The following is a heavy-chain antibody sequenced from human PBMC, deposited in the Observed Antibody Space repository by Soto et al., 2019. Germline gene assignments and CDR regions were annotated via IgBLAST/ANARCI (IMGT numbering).Heavy chain of an antibody. V-gene: IGHV3-7*03. CDR2: IKQDGSHK. CDR3: ARVLLYSASGRGWFDP. CDR1: GFTFSKFR. J-gene: IGHJ5*01. Sequence: GGSLRLSCAASGFTFSKFRMSWVRQAPGKGLEWVANIKQDGSHKYYVDSVKGRFTISRDNAKNSLYLQMNSLTADDTAVYYCARVLLYSASGRGWFDPWGQGTLVTASS. D-gene: IGHD2-2*02.